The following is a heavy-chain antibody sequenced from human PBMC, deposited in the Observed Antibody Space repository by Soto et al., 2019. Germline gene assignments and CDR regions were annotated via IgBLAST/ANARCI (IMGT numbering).Heavy chain of an antibody. CDR2: ISSSSTYI. Sequence: DVQLVESGGGLVKPGGSLRLSCAASGFTFSSYNMIWVRQAPRKGLEWVSSISSSSTYIHYADSVKGRFTVSRDNAQNSLYLQMISLRGEDTAVYYCAKGLGSSWSLINWGQGTLVTVSS. J-gene: IGHJ4*02. D-gene: IGHD6-13*01. CDR3: AKGLGSSWSLIN. CDR1: GFTFSSYN. V-gene: IGHV3-21*01.